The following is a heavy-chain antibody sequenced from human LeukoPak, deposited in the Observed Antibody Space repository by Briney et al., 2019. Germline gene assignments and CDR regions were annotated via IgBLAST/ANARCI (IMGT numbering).Heavy chain of an antibody. J-gene: IGHJ6*02. CDR1: GGTLSSYA. V-gene: IGHV1-69*13. CDR2: IIPIFGTA. D-gene: IGHD4-17*01. Sequence: RASVKVSCKASGGTLSSYAISWVRQAPGQGLEWMGGIIPIFGTANYAQKFQGRVTITADESTSTAYMELSSLRSEDTAVYYCASGIYGDYYYGMDVWGQGTTVTVSS. CDR3: ASGIYGDYYYGMDV.